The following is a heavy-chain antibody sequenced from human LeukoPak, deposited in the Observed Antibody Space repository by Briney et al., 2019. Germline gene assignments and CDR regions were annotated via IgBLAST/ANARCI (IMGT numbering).Heavy chain of an antibody. CDR3: AKDPLSTVTTNWFDP. CDR1: GFTFSSYS. Sequence: GGSLRLSCAASGFTFSSYSMNWVRQAPGKGLEWVSYISGSSSTIDYADSVKGRFTISRDNSKNTLYLHMNSLRAEDTAVYYCAKDPLSTVTTNWFDPWGRGTLVTVSS. V-gene: IGHV3-48*01. J-gene: IGHJ5*02. CDR2: ISGSSSTI. D-gene: IGHD4-17*01.